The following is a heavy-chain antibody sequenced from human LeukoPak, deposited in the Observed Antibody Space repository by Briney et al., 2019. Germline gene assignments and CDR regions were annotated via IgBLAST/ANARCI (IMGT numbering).Heavy chain of an antibody. J-gene: IGHJ4*02. V-gene: IGHV4-39*07. CDR3: ARLKMATIDY. CDR2: IYYSGST. CDR1: GGSNISSSYS. Sequence: PTETLSLTCTVPGGSNISSSYSWGWIRQPPGKGLEWIGNIYYSGSTNYNPSLKSRVTISVDTSKNQFSLRLSSVTAADTAVYYCARLKMATIDYWGQGTLVTVSS. D-gene: IGHD5-24*01.